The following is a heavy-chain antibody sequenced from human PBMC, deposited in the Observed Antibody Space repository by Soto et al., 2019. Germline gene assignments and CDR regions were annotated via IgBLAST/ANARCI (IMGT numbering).Heavy chain of an antibody. J-gene: IGHJ6*02. D-gene: IGHD3-3*01. V-gene: IGHV5-10-1*01. CDR2: IDPSDSYT. CDR1: GYSFTSYW. CDR3: ATGLEWLLYRWNGMDV. Sequence: GESLKISCKGSGYSFTSYWISWVRQMPGKGLEWMGRIDPSDSYTNYSPSFQGHVTISADKSISTAYLQWSSLKASDTAMYYCATGLEWLLYRWNGMDVWGQGTTVTVSS.